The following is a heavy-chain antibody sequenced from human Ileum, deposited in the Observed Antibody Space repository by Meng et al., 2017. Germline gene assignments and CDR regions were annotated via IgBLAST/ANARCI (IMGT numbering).Heavy chain of an antibody. CDR1: GGSVSSGSYY. D-gene: IGHD6-6*01. CDR3: ARSSTSPASYFFDY. CDR2: IYYSGST. Sequence: QVQLQGSGPRLVRPSETLSLACTVSGGSVSSGSYYWSWIRQPPGKGLEWIGHIYYSGSTNYNPSLKSRVTISVDMSKNQLSLKLNSVTAADTAIYFCARSSTSPASYFFDYWGQGTLVTVSS. J-gene: IGHJ4*02. V-gene: IGHV4-61*01.